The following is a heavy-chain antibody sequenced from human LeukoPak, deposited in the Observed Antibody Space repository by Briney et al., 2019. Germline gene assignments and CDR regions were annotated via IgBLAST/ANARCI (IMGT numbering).Heavy chain of an antibody. CDR1: GGSISYYY. J-gene: IGHJ5*02. CDR3: ARTIAAAGSDWFDP. V-gene: IGHV4-59*08. CDR2: IYSSGNT. D-gene: IGHD6-13*01. Sequence: ASETLSLTCTVSGGSISYYYWSWIRQPPGKRLEWIGYIYSSGNTNYNPSLKSRVTISVDTSKNQLSLKLSSVTAADTAVYYCARTIAAAGSDWFDPWGQGTLVTVSS.